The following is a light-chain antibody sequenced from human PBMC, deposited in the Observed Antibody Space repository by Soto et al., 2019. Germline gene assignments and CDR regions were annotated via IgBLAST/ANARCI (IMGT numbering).Light chain of an antibody. J-gene: IGKJ1*01. CDR2: HAS. CDR1: QSIDRW. V-gene: IGKV1-5*01. Sequence: DIKMAQATSVVPGAVGDIVTITCRASQSIDRWLAWYQQRPGKAPKILIYHASSLETGVPSRFSGSGSGTEFTLTISSLQPDDFATYYRQHYNSYGTFGQGTK. CDR3: QHYNSYGT.